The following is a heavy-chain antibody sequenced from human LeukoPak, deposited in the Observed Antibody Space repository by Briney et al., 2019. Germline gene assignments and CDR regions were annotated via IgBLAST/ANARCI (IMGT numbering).Heavy chain of an antibody. CDR2: ICSSSSTI. V-gene: IGHV3-48*02. D-gene: IGHD4-17*01. Sequence: GGSLRLSCAASGFTFSRYSMNWVRQAPGKGLEWVSFICSSSSTIHYADSVKGRFTISRDNAKDSLYLQMNSLRDEDTAVYYCARDRSDYGDYFDYWGQGTLVTVSS. CDR3: ARDRSDYGDYFDY. CDR1: GFTFSRYS. J-gene: IGHJ4*02.